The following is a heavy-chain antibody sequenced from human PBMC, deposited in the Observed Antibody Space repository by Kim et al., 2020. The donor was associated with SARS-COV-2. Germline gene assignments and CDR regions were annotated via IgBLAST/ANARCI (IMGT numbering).Heavy chain of an antibody. CDR3: ARGRTSSGWFESWFDP. V-gene: IGHV4-30-2*01. D-gene: IGHD6-19*01. CDR2: IYQTGTT. J-gene: IGHJ5*02. Sequence: SETLSLTCAVSGASISSGGYSWSWIRQPPGEGLEWIGYIYQTGTTYYNPSLKSRVTISVDRSKNQISLKLSSVTAADTAVYYCARGRTSSGWFESWFDPWGQGTLVTVSS. CDR1: GASISSGGYS.